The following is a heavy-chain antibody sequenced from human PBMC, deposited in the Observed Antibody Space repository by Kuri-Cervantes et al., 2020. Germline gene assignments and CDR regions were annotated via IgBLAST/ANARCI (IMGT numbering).Heavy chain of an antibody. J-gene: IGHJ6*03. CDR3: ARLPRLAPRLGYYYMDV. CDR1: GGSFSGYY. CDR2: IYHSGST. V-gene: IGHV4-38-2*01. D-gene: IGHD3-16*01. Sequence: SQTLALTCAVYGGSFSGYYLGWIRQPPGKGLEWIGSIYHSGSTYYNPSLKSRVTISVDTSKNQFSLKLSSVTAADTAVYYCARLPRLAPRLGYYYMDVWGKGTTVTVSS.